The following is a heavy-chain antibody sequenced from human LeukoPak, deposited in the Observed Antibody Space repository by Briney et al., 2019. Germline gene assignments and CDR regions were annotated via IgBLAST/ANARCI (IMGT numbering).Heavy chain of an antibody. V-gene: IGHV3-23*01. Sequence: GGSLRLSCAASGLTFSSYAMSWVRQAPGKGLEWVSGISGSGGSTYYADSVKGRFTISGDNSKNMLYLQMNSLRAEDTAVYYCAKDQYSGSPYYFDNWGQGTLVTVSS. J-gene: IGHJ4*02. CDR1: GLTFSSYA. D-gene: IGHD1-26*01. CDR3: AKDQYSGSPYYFDN. CDR2: ISGSGGST.